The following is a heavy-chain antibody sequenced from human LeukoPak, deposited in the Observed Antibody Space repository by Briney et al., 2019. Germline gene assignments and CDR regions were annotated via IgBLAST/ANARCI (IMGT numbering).Heavy chain of an antibody. CDR2: IKQDGSEK. CDR3: ARVDSSSWYSFYYYYGMDV. D-gene: IGHD6-13*01. J-gene: IGHJ6*02. Sequence: GGSLRLSCAASGFTFSNAWMSWVRQAPGKGLEWVANIKQDGSEKYYVDSVKGRFTISRDNAKNSLYLQTNSLRAEDTAVYYCARVDSSSWYSFYYYYGMDVWGQGTTVTVSS. CDR1: GFTFSNAW. V-gene: IGHV3-7*01.